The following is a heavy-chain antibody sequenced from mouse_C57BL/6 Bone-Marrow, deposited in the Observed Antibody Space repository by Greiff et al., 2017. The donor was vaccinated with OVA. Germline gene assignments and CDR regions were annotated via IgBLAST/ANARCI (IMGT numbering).Heavy chain of an antibody. D-gene: IGHD1-1*01. CDR1: GYTFTDYE. CDR2: IDPETGGT. Sequence: QVQLKQSGAELVRPGASVTLSCKASGYTFTDYEMHWVKQTPVHGLEWIGAIDPETGGTAYNQKFKGKAILTADKSSSTAYMELRSLTSEDSAVYYCTGYPYYYGSSYWAMDYWGQGTSVTVSS. V-gene: IGHV1-15*01. CDR3: TGYPYYYGSSYWAMDY. J-gene: IGHJ4*01.